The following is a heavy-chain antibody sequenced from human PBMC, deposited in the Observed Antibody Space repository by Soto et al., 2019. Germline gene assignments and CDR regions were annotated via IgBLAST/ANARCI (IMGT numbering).Heavy chain of an antibody. CDR3: ASGPFGSRAARRDY. CDR2: ISSGSSYI. V-gene: IGHV3-21*01. Sequence: EVQLVESGGGLVKPGGSLRLSCADSEFTLSSFSMNWVRQAPGKGLEWVSSISSGSSYIYYADSVKGRFTTSTDNAKNSLDLEMNSLRAEDTAVYYCASGPFGSRAARRDYWGQGTLVSVSS. J-gene: IGHJ4*02. CDR1: EFTLSSFS. D-gene: IGHD6-6*01.